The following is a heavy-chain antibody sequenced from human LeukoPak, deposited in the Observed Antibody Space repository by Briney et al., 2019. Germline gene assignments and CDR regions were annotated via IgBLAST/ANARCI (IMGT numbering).Heavy chain of an antibody. D-gene: IGHD3-10*01. J-gene: IGHJ4*02. CDR3: AKDQAGYGRGYFDS. CDR1: GFTFSSYG. CDR2: IRDDGSNK. Sequence: GRSLRLSCAASGFTFSSYGMHWVRQAPGKGLEWVAFIRDDGSNKYYADSAKGRFTISRDNSKNTLYLQMNSLRAEDTAVYYCAKDQAGYGRGYFDSWGQGTLVTVSS. V-gene: IGHV3-30*02.